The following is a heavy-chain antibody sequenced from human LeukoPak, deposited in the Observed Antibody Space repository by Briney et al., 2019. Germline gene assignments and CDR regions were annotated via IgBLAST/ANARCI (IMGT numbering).Heavy chain of an antibody. V-gene: IGHV1-18*01. D-gene: IGHD5-18*01. CDR2: ISAYNGNT. J-gene: IGHJ4*02. Sequence: GASVKVSCKASGYTFTSYGISWVRQAPGQGLEWMGWISAYNGNTNYAQKLQGRVTMTTDTSTCTAYMELRSLRSDDTAVYYCARDTSRISKLIQLWLIDYWGQGTLVTVSS. CDR1: GYTFTSYG. CDR3: ARDTSRISKLIQLWLIDY.